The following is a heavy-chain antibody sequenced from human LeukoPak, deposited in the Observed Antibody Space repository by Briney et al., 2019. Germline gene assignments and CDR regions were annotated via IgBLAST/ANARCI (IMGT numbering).Heavy chain of an antibody. V-gene: IGHV3-33*01. J-gene: IGHJ4*02. CDR1: GFSFSSYG. Sequence: GGSLRLSCAASGFSFSSYGMLWVRKAPGKGLEWVAVIWYDASERFHADSVKGRFTISRDNAKNTLYLQMNSLRAEDTAVYYCARGSGFGVWGQGTLVTVSS. D-gene: IGHD3-9*01. CDR3: ARGSGFGV. CDR2: IWYDASER.